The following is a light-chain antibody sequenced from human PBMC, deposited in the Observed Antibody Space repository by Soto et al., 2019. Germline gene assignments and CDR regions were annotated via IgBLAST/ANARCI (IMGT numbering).Light chain of an antibody. Sequence: DIQMTQSPSSLSASVGDRVTITCRASQNIDTYLNWYLHKPGQAPKLLIYSAYSLQSGVSPRFSGDGSGTDFTLTISSLQPEDFATYYCQQRYKFPRTFGQGTTV. V-gene: IGKV1-39*01. CDR3: QQRYKFPRT. J-gene: IGKJ1*01. CDR2: SAY. CDR1: QNIDTY.